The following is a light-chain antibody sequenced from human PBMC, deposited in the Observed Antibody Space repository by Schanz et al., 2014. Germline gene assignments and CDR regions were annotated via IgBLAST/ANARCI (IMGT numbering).Light chain of an antibody. CDR2: GNS. J-gene: IGLJ1*01. Sequence: QSVLTQPPSVSGAPGQRVTISCTGSSSNIGAGYDVHWYQQLPGTAPKLLIYGNSNRPSGVPDRFSGSKSGTSASLAITGLQAEDEADYYCFSYAGSGLYVFGTGTKLTVL. V-gene: IGLV1-40*01. CDR3: FSYAGSGLYV. CDR1: SSNIGAGYD.